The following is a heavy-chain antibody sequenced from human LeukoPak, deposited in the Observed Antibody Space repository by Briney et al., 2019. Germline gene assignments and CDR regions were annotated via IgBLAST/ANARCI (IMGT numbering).Heavy chain of an antibody. J-gene: IGHJ6*03. CDR1: GGSFSGYY. V-gene: IGHV4-34*01. D-gene: IGHD6-19*01. Sequence: SETLSLTCAVYGGSFSGYYWSWIRQPPGKGLEWIGEINHSGSTNYNPSLKSRVTISVDTSKNQFSLKLSSVTAADTAVYYCARGSGWYGYYYYYMDVWGKGTTVTVSS. CDR2: INHSGST. CDR3: ARGSGWYGYYYYYMDV.